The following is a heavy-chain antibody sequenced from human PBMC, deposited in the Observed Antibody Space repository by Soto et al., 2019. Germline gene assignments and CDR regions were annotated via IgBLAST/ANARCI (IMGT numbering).Heavy chain of an antibody. D-gene: IGHD1-26*01. Sequence: VQLVQSGAEVKKPGSSVKVSCKASGGTFTDYTITWVRQAPGQGLEWMGRIIPVLDLSNYAQKFQGRVTITADKSTITSYMELSGLTSEDTAVYYCAKKLGPSAFDLWGRGTLVTVSS. J-gene: IGHJ2*01. CDR2: IIPVLDLS. CDR1: GGTFTDYT. V-gene: IGHV1-69*02. CDR3: AKKLGPSAFDL.